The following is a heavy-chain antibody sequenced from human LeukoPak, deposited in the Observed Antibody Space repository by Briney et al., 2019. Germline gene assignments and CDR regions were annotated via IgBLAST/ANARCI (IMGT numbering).Heavy chain of an antibody. CDR1: GFTFSNYW. CDR3: AKGDGYDFWSGYYRRGNYLEY. V-gene: IGHV3-7*03. J-gene: IGHJ4*02. D-gene: IGHD3-3*01. Sequence: GGSLRLSCEGSGFTFSNYWMTWVRQAPEKGLEWVANIKPSGSEKHYADSVEGRFTISRDNAKNSLYLQMNSLRAEDTALYYCAKGDGYDFWSGYYRRGNYLEYWGQGTLVTVSS. CDR2: IKPSGSEK.